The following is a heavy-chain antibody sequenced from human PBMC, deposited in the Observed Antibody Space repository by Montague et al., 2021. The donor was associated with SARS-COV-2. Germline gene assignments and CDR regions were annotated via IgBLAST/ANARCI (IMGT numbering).Heavy chain of an antibody. V-gene: IGHV4-59*01. CDR2: IYYSGST. J-gene: IGHJ3*02. D-gene: IGHD6-19*01. Sequence: SETLSLTCTVSGGSISSYYWIWIRQPPVKGLEWIGYIYYSGSTNXNPSLKSRVTISVDTSKNQFSLKLSSVTAADTAVYYCARGSGWMGNAFDIWGQGTMVTVSS. CDR1: GGSISSYY. CDR3: ARGSGWMGNAFDI.